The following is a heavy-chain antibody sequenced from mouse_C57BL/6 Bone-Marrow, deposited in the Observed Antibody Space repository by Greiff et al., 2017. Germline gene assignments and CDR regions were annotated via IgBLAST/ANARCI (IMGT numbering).Heavy chain of an antibody. Sequence: EVKLVESGGDLVKPGGSLKLSCAASGFTFSSYGMSWVRQTPDKRLEWVATISSGGSYTYYPDSVKGRFTISRDNAKNTLYLQMSSLKSEDTAMYYCARRGGYDGRPYFDYWGQGTTLSVSS. CDR3: ARRGGYDGRPYFDY. CDR1: GFTFSSYG. CDR2: ISSGGSYT. J-gene: IGHJ2*01. V-gene: IGHV5-6*02. D-gene: IGHD2-2*01.